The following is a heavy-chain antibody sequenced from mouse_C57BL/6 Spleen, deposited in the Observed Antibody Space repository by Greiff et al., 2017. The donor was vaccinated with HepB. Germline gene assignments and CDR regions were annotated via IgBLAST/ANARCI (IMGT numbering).Heavy chain of an antibody. CDR3: ARSGGSSYGYWYFDV. J-gene: IGHJ1*03. D-gene: IGHD1-1*01. V-gene: IGHV1-72*01. Sequence: QVQLKQPGAELVKPGASVKLSCKASGYTFTSYWMHWVKQRPGRGLEWIGRIDPNSGGTKYNEKFKSKATLTVDKPSRTAYMQLSSLTSEDSAVYYCARSGGSSYGYWYFDVWGTGTTVTVSS. CDR1: GYTFTSYW. CDR2: IDPNSGGT.